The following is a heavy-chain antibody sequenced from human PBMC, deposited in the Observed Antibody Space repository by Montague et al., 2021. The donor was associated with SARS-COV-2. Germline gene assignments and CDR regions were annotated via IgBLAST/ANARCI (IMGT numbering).Heavy chain of an antibody. CDR3: ASVTLGYCSSTSCYSDWFDP. CDR2: ISHSGST. CDR1: VAWYSGEY. Sequence: SETLSLTCAGQVAWYSGEYWSCIRLPPRNELEWIGEISHSGSTNYNPSLKSRVTISVDTSKNQFSLKLSSVTAAGTAVYYCASVTLGYCSSTSCYSDWFDPWGQGALVTVS. D-gene: IGHD2-2*02. J-gene: IGHJ5*02. V-gene: IGHV4-34*01.